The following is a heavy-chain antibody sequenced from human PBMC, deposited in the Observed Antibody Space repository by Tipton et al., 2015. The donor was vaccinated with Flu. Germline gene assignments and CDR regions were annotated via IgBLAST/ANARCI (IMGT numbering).Heavy chain of an antibody. CDR2: ISGNGGGT. V-gene: IGHV3-23*01. Sequence: SLRLSCAASGFTLSNYAMSWVRQAPGKGLEWVSSISGNGGGTYYADSVEGRFTISRDNSKNTLYLQMNSLRAEDTAVYYCGRALGGAAALWGQGTMVTVSS. CDR1: GFTLSNYA. J-gene: IGHJ3*01. CDR3: GRALGGAAAL. D-gene: IGHD6-13*01.